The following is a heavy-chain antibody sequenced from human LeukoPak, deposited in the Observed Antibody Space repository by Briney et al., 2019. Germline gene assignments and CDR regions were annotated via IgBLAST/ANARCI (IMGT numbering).Heavy chain of an antibody. J-gene: IGHJ3*02. CDR3: ARGSGVVVIALDAFDI. Sequence: ASVKVSCKASGYTFTSYGISWVRQAPGQGLEWMGWISAYNGNTNYAQKLQGRVTITADESTSTAYMELSSLRSEDAAVYYCARGSGVVVIALDAFDIWGQGTMVTVSS. V-gene: IGHV1-18*01. CDR2: ISAYNGNT. CDR1: GYTFTSYG. D-gene: IGHD2-21*01.